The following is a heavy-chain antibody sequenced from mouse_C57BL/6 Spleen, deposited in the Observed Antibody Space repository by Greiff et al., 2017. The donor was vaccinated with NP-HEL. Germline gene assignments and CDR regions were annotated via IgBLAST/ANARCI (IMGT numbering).Heavy chain of an antibody. CDR1: GYAFSSYW. CDR2: IYPGDGDT. V-gene: IGHV1-80*01. CDR3: ARAVSPYFDY. J-gene: IGHJ2*01. Sequence: LQESGAELVKPGASVKISCKASGYAFSSYWMNWVKQRPGKGLEWIGQIYPGDGDTNYNGKFKGKATLTADKSSSTAYMQLSSLTSEDSAVYFCARAVSPYFDYWGQGTTLTVSS. D-gene: IGHD6-2*01.